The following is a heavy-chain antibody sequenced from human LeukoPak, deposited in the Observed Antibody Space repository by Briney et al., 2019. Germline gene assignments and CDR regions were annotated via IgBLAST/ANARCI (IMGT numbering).Heavy chain of an antibody. J-gene: IGHJ4*02. Sequence: GGSLRLSCVTSGIFFNSYWMSWVRQAPGKGLEWVANENQDGSEIYYVDSVKGRFIMSRDNTKNSFYLQMSSLRVEDTAVCYCARGGGTAMVRRYFDYWGQGTLVTVSS. V-gene: IGHV3-7*03. CDR2: ENQDGSEI. D-gene: IGHD5-18*01. CDR1: GIFFNSYW. CDR3: ARGGGTAMVRRYFDY.